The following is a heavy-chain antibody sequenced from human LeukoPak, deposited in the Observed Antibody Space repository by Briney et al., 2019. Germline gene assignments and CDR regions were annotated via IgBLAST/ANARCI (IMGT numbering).Heavy chain of an antibody. J-gene: IGHJ4*02. CDR3: AKEDFWSGPDLLYLDY. CDR1: GFIFSNYA. D-gene: IGHD3-3*01. V-gene: IGHV3-23*01. CDR2: IGANGGAT. Sequence: GRSLRLSCAASGFIFSNYAMRWVRQAPRKAPERVSGIGANGGATYYADSVKGRFTISRDNSKNTLYLQMNSLRAEDAAVYYCAKEDFWSGPDLLYLDYWGQGTLVTVSS.